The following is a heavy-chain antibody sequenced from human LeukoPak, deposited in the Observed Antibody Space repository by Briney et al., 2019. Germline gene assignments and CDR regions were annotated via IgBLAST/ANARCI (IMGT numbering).Heavy chain of an antibody. CDR3: ASDPGSTDY. V-gene: IGHV3-74*01. Sequence: GGSLRLSCAASGFTLSSYWMHWVRHAPGKGLVWVSRINSDGSSTSYADSVKGRFTIYRDNAKNTLDLQMNSLRAEDTAVYDCASDPGSTDYWGQGTLVTVSS. CDR2: INSDGSST. CDR1: GFTLSSYW. J-gene: IGHJ4*02. D-gene: IGHD3-10*01.